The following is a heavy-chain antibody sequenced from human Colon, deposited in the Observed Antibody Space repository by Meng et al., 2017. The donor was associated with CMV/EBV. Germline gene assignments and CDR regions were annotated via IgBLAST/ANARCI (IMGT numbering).Heavy chain of an antibody. CDR1: GYTFTSYA. J-gene: IGHJ4*02. D-gene: IGHD2-2*01. CDR2: INPGNGST. V-gene: IGHV1-3*01. Sequence: QVQLVQSGAEVKKHGASVKVSCEASGYTFTSYAMHWVRQAPGQRLEWMGWINPGNGSTKYSQKFQGRVTITRDTSTSTAYMELSSLRSEDTAVYYCARDPTRTVTLLDYWGQGTLVTVSS. CDR3: ARDPTRTVTLLDY.